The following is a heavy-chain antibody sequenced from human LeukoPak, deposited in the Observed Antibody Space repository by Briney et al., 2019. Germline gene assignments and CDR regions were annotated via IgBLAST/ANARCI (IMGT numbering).Heavy chain of an antibody. V-gene: IGHV1-2*02. CDR1: RYTFTGYY. CDR2: INPNSGGT. D-gene: IGHD2-2*01. Sequence: ASVKVSCKASRYTFTGYYMHWVRQAPGQGLEWMGWINPNSGGTNYAQKFQGRVTMTRDTSISTAYMELSRLRSDDTAVYYCARDRPDIVVVPAVLYYYYGMDVWGQGTTVTVSS. CDR3: ARDRPDIVVVPAVLYYYYGMDV. J-gene: IGHJ6*02.